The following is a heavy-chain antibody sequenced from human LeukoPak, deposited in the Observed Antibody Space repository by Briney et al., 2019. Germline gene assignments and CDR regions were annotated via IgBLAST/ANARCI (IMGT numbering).Heavy chain of an antibody. J-gene: IGHJ3*01. Sequence: GGSLRLSCAASGFTFSSYAMSWVRQAPGKGLEWVSAIGSSGGSTFYADSVKGRFTIPRDNSKNTLYLQMNSLRVEDTAVYYCAKYLPGSNRALDVWGQGTMVTVSS. CDR1: GFTFSSYA. CDR2: IGSSGGST. CDR3: AKYLPGSNRALDV. V-gene: IGHV3-23*01. D-gene: IGHD1-14*01.